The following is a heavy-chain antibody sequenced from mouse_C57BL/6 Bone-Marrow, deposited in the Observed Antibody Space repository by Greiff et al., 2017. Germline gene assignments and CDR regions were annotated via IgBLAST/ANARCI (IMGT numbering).Heavy chain of an antibody. CDR1: GFSFNTYA. J-gene: IGHJ4*01. CDR2: IRSKSNNYAT. D-gene: IGHD1-1*01. V-gene: IGHV10-1*01. CDR3: VSLTGAMDY. Sequence: EVKLVESGGGLVQPKGSLKLSCAASGFSFNTYAMNWVRQAPGKGLEWVARIRSKSNNYATYYVDSVKDRFTISRDDSESMLYLQMNNLKTEDTAMYYCVSLTGAMDYWGQGTSVTVSS.